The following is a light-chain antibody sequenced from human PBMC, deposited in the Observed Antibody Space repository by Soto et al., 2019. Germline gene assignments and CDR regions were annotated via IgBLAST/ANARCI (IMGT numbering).Light chain of an antibody. V-gene: IGKV2D-29*01. CDR3: MQSLQLWT. CDR1: QSLLDSDGETY. Sequence: EIVLTQTPLSLSVTPGQAASISCTSSQSLLDSDGETYLSWYVQKPGQPPQILIYEVSKRVSGVPERFSGSGSGTRFTVKISRVEAEDGGVYYCMQSLQLWTLGQGTKVEI. CDR2: EVS. J-gene: IGKJ1*01.